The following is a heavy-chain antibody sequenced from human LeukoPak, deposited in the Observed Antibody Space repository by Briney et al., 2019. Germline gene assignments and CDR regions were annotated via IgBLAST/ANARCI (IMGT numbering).Heavy chain of an antibody. D-gene: IGHD3-9*01. Sequence: SATLSLTCTVSGGSISTSSHYWGWVRQPPGKGLEWIRNIFYSGNTYYSPSLKSRVTISLDTSRNQFSLKLNSVTAADTAVYFCARRRIDWLFDYWGQGTLVTVSS. J-gene: IGHJ4*02. CDR2: IFYSGNT. CDR3: ARRRIDWLFDY. CDR1: GGSISTSSHY. V-gene: IGHV4-39*07.